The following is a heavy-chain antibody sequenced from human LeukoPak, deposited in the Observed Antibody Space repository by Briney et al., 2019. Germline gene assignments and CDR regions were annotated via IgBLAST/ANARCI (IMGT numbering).Heavy chain of an antibody. CDR2: ISYDGSNK. CDR3: AAIPVFGVVLHQEPV. V-gene: IGHV3-30*03. D-gene: IGHD3-3*01. Sequence: GGSLRLSCAASGFTFSSYGMHWVRQAPGKGLEWVAVISYDGSNKYYADSVKGRFTISRDNSKNTLYLQMNSLRAEDTAVYYCAAIPVFGVVLHQEPVWGKGTTVTVSS. CDR1: GFTFSSYG. J-gene: IGHJ6*04.